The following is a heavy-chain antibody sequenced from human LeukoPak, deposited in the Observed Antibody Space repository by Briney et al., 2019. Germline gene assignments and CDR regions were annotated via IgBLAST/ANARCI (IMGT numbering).Heavy chain of an antibody. CDR1: GYTFTSYA. Sequence: GASVKVSCKASGYTFTSYAMHWVRQAPGQRLEWMGWINAGNGNTKYSQEFQGRVTITRDTSASTAYMELSSLRSEDMAVYYCARSKHILLIDAFDIWGQGTMVTVSS. CDR2: INAGNGNT. V-gene: IGHV1-3*03. D-gene: IGHD3-10*01. CDR3: ARSKHILLIDAFDI. J-gene: IGHJ3*02.